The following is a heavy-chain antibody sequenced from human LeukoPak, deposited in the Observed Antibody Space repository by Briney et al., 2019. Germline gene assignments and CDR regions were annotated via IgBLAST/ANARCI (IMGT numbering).Heavy chain of an antibody. Sequence: GASVKVSCKASGYTFTSYGISWVRQAPGQGLEWMGWISAYNGNTNYAQKLQGRVTMTTDTSTSTAYMELRSLRSDDTAVYYCARANRHRYSSSWSYFDYWGQGVLVTVSS. D-gene: IGHD6-13*01. J-gene: IGHJ4*02. CDR1: GYTFTSYG. V-gene: IGHV1-18*01. CDR2: ISAYNGNT. CDR3: ARANRHRYSSSWSYFDY.